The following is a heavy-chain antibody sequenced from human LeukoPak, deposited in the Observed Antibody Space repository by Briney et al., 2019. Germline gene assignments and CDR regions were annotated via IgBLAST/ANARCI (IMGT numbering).Heavy chain of an antibody. J-gene: IGHJ6*02. CDR1: GFTFSSYG. CDR3: AKADTVIHDYYYYGMDV. D-gene: IGHD5-18*01. CDR2: ISYDGSNK. V-gene: IGHV3-30*18. Sequence: GGSLRLSCAASGFTFSSYGMHWVRQAPGKGLEWVAVISYDGSNKYYADSVKGRFTISRDNSKNTLYLQMNSLRAEDTAVYYCAKADTVIHDYYYYGMDVWGQGTTVTVSS.